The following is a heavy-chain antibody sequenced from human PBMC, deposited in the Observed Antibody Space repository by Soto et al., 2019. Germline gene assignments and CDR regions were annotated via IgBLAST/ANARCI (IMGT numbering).Heavy chain of an antibody. CDR3: ARESHDILTGPPWVWDVEL. CDR1: GGSFSGYY. D-gene: IGHD3-9*01. J-gene: IGHJ2*01. CDR2: INDRGSI. Sequence: QVQLQQWGAGPLRPLETLSLTCGVSGGSFSGYYWAWIRQSPGKGLEWIGEINDRGSINYNPSLKSLVSISVDTSKKHYSLNLRSVTAADTAVYYCARESHDILTGPPWVWDVELWGRGTLVTVSS. V-gene: IGHV4-34*01.